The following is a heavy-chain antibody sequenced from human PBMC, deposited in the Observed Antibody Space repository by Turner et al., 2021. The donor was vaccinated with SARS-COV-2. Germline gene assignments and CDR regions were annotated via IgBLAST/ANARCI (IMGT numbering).Heavy chain of an antibody. J-gene: IGHJ6*02. CDR1: GGSIRSKS. V-gene: IGHV4-59*08. Sequence: QVQLQESGPGLVRPSETLSLTCTVPGGSIRSKSWSWIRQSPGRGLEWIGYFYKIGSIDYNPTLRRRVTITVDTSKNQLSLNLISMTAADTAVYYCARHQGSTSGYDHGMNVWGQGTAVIVSS. CDR2: FYKIGSI. CDR3: ARHQGSTSGYDHGMNV. D-gene: IGHD1-1*01.